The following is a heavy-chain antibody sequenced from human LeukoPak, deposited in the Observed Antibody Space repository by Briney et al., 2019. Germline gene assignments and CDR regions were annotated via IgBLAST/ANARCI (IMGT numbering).Heavy chain of an antibody. CDR3: ARGHWNDFPYYYYYMDV. Sequence: SQTLSLTCTVSGGSISSGGYYWSWIRQHPGKGREWIGYIYYSGSTYYNPSLKSRVTISVDTSKNQFSLKLSSVTAADTAVYYCARGHWNDFPYYYYYMDVWGKGTTVTVSS. V-gene: IGHV4-31*03. D-gene: IGHD1-1*01. CDR1: GGSISSGGYY. J-gene: IGHJ6*03. CDR2: IYYSGST.